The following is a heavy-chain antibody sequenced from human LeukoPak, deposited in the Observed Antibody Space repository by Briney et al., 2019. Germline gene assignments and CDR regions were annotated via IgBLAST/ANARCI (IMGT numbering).Heavy chain of an antibody. D-gene: IGHD4-23*01. Sequence: SETLSLTCAVYGGSFSGYYWSWIRQPPGKGLEWSGEINHSGSTNYNPSLKSRVTISVDTSKNQFSLKLSSVTAADTAVYYCARGRGYGGSSYYFDYWGQGTLVTVSS. V-gene: IGHV4-34*01. CDR2: INHSGST. CDR3: ARGRGYGGSSYYFDY. J-gene: IGHJ4*02. CDR1: GGSFSGYY.